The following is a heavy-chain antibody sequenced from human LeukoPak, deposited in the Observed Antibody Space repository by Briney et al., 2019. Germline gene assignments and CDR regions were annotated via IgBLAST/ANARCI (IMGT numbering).Heavy chain of an antibody. CDR3: ATVPGYSYGYGYFDF. J-gene: IGHJ4*02. CDR1: GGSVSSYY. CDR2: IHYSGST. Sequence: LETLSLTCTVSGGSVSSYYWSWVRQPPGKGLEWIGYIHYSGSTSYNPSLKSRVTISVDTSRNQFSLKLSSVTAADTAVYYCATVPGYSYGYGYFDFWGQGTLVTVSS. V-gene: IGHV4-59*02. D-gene: IGHD5-18*01.